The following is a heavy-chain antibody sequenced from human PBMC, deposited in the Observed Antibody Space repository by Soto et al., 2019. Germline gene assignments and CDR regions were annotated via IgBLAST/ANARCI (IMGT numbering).Heavy chain of an antibody. D-gene: IGHD1-1*01. CDR1: GFIFSNYA. Sequence: GVSLRLSCEASGFIFSNYAMSWVRQGPGKGLEWVSVIGGEAVSTNCADSVKGRCTVSRDDSKNTVYLQLDSLRDDDTAVYYCAKDSTSYNGTYDPFDIWGQGTMVTVSS. CDR3: AKDSTSYNGTYDPFDI. CDR2: IGGEAVST. V-gene: IGHV3-23*01. J-gene: IGHJ3*02.